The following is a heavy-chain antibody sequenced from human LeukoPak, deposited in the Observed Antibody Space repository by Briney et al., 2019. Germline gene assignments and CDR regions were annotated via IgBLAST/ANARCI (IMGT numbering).Heavy chain of an antibody. Sequence: GSLRLSCAAPGLTVSSERMIWVRQPPGKGLGGVSVFYTSGRTYDADSVKGRFTISRDNSKIPLYLQMNSLRAEDTAVYYCARGDRAASGFDYWGQGTLVTVST. D-gene: IGHD2-15*01. J-gene: IGHJ4*02. V-gene: IGHV3-66*01. CDR1: GLTVSSER. CDR2: FYTSGRT. CDR3: ARGDRAASGFDY.